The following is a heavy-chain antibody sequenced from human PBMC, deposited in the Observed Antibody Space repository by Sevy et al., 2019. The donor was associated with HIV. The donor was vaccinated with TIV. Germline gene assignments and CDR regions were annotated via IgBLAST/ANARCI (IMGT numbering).Heavy chain of an antibody. CDR3: ARVDCGSITCQGRDPFDI. CDR1: TVIFSDHW. D-gene: IGHD2-2*01. J-gene: IGHJ3*02. CDR2: INQDGSDR. Sequence: GGSLRLSCAASTVIFSDHWMTWVRQAPGKGLEWVANINQDGSDRHDVDSVNGRFTISRDNARQSVYLRMNSLRVEDTAVYYCARVDCGSITCQGRDPFDIWGQGTTVTVSS. V-gene: IGHV3-7*03.